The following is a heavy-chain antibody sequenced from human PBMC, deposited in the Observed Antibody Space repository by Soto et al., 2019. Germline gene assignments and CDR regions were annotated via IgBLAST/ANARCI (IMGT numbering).Heavy chain of an antibody. CDR1: KNTLTELT. D-gene: IGHD1-26*01. CDR2: SAPEEGEP. J-gene: IGHJ4*02. Sequence: QVQLIQSGAEVRKPGASVKVSCKVPKNTLTELTIDWLRQAPGKGLEWMGRSAPEEGEPIYPQKFQGRVSMAEDPSTDTAYMERTSLRLEDTAVYFCAADRKTVGTIGALDFWGQGTLLTVSS. CDR3: AADRKTVGTIGALDF. V-gene: IGHV1-24*01.